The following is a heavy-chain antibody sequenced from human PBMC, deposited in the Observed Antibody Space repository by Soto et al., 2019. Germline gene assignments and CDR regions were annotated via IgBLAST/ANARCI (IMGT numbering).Heavy chain of an antibody. CDR1: GGTFRIYA. D-gene: IGHD3-22*01. CDR3: PRVYRGPSSVSYGMDV. Sequence: GASVKVSCRASGGTFRIYAISWVRQAPGQGLEWMGGIIPIFGTANYAQKLQGRVTMTTHTCTSTAYMELRSRRSDDTAVYYCPRVYRGPSSVSYGMDVCGQGTTVTVSS. CDR2: IIPIFGTA. J-gene: IGHJ6*02. V-gene: IGHV1-69*05.